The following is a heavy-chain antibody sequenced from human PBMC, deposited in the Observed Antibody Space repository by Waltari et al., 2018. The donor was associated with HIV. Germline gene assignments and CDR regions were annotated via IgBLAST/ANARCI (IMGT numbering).Heavy chain of an antibody. V-gene: IGHV2-70*15. J-gene: IGHJ6*01. CDR1: GFSLDTPGMS. CDR3: ARMRSQISLLGVGVNYGLDA. D-gene: IGHD3-3*01. Sequence: QVTLRESGPALVKPTQTLTLTCNFSGFSLDTPGMSVSWIRQSPGKALEWLARIDSDGDKHYTPSLETRISVSKYTSKKVVVLKMTKMDPVDSATYYCARMRSQISLLGVGVNYGLDAWGQGTTVIVSS. CDR2: IDSDGDK.